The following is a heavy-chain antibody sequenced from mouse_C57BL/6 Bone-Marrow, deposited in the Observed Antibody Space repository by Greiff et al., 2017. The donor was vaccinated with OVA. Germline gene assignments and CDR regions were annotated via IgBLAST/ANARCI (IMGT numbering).Heavy chain of an antibody. Sequence: EVQLVESGGGLVQPGGSMKLSCVASGFTFSNYWMNWVRQSPEKGLEWVAQIRLKSDNYATHYAESVKGRFTISRDDSKSSVYLQMNNLRAEDTGIYHCTLTGSFAYWGQGTLVTVSA. J-gene: IGHJ3*01. CDR2: IRLKSDNYAT. CDR3: TLTGSFAY. CDR1: GFTFSNYW. D-gene: IGHD4-1*01. V-gene: IGHV6-3*01.